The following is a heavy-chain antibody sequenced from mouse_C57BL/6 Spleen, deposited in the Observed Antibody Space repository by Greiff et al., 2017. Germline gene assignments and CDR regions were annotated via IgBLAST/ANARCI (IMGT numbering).Heavy chain of an antibody. Sequence: QVQLQQPGAELVMPGASVKLSCKASGYTFTSYWMHWVKQRPGQGLEWIGEIDPSDSYTNYNQKFKGKSTVTVDKSSSTAYMQLSSLTSEDSAVYDCARPADQATDYFDYWGQGTTLTVSS. D-gene: IGHD3-2*02. CDR3: ARPADQATDYFDY. V-gene: IGHV1-69*01. J-gene: IGHJ2*01. CDR2: IDPSDSYT. CDR1: GYTFTSYW.